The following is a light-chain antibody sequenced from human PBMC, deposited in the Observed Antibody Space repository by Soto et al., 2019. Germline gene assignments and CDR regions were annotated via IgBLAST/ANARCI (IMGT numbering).Light chain of an antibody. Sequence: EIVLTQSPGTLSLSPGERATLSCRASQSVSNNYLAWYQQKPGQAPRLLIYVAYNRATGIPDRFSGSGSGTYFALTISRVEPEDFALYYCLQYGRSGMFVQATTVEI. J-gene: IGKJ1*01. CDR3: LQYGRSGM. V-gene: IGKV3-20*01. CDR2: VAY. CDR1: QSVSNNY.